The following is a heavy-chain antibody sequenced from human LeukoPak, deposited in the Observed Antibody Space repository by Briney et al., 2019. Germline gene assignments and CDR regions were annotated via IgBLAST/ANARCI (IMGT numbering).Heavy chain of an antibody. CDR3: ARHGEGITIFGVVRNWFDP. CDR2: IYYSGST. Sequence: SETLSLTCTVSGGSISSSSYSWGWIRQPPGKELEWIGSIYYSGSTYYNPSLKSRVTISVDTSKNQFSLKLSSVTAADTAVYYCARHGEGITIFGVVRNWFDPWGQGTLVTVSS. CDR1: GGSISSSSYS. D-gene: IGHD3-3*01. J-gene: IGHJ5*02. V-gene: IGHV4-39*01.